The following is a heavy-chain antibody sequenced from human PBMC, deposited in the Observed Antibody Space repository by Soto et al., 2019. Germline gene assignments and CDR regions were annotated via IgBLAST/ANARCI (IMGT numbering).Heavy chain of an antibody. V-gene: IGHV4-59*02. CDR1: GGSVYDFY. D-gene: IGHD3-3*02. CDR2: IYNNGRT. J-gene: IGHJ4*02. CDR3: ARGHGISVRFDS. Sequence: QVHLQESGPGRVKPSETLSLTCSVSGGSVYDFYWNWLRQTPGKGLEWIGNIYNNGRTNYNPSLKNRITISIDTSKNQFSLHLSSVTTADTAMYFCARGHGISVRFDSWGQGTLVSVSS.